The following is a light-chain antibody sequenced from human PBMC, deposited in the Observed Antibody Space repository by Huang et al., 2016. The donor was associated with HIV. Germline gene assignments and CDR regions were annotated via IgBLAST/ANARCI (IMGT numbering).Light chain of an antibody. CDR1: QSLNSW. V-gene: IGKV1-5*03. J-gene: IGKJ4*01. CDR3: QQYYGSFT. Sequence: DIQMTQSPSILSASVGDRVTISCRASQSLNSWLAWYQQKPGKAPRLLIYKASTLEIGVPSRFSGTGSGAEFSLTITTLQPEDFATYYCQQYYGSFTFGGGTKVEVK. CDR2: KAS.